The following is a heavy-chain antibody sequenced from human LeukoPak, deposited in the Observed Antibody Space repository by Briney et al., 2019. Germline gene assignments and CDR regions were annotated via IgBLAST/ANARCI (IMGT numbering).Heavy chain of an antibody. J-gene: IGHJ4*02. CDR2: IKQGGNEI. V-gene: IGHV3-7*01. CDR1: GFTLSQYW. Sequence: GGSLRLSCVVSGFTLSQYWMTWLRQAPGKGLEWVANIKQGGNEIHYVESVKGRFTISRDNAKNSLYLQMNSLRAEDTAIYYCARGSSAAAESYFDSWGQGTLVTVSS. CDR3: ARGSSAAAESYFDS. D-gene: IGHD6-25*01.